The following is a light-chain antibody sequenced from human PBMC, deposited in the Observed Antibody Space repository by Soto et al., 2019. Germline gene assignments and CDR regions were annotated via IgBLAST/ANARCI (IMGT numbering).Light chain of an antibody. CDR3: AQYYSQPLT. J-gene: IGKJ4*01. Sequence: DIVMTQSPDSLAVSLGESATINCKSSQSVLFSSNNKNYLAWFQQKGGQPPKLLIYWASTRESGIPDRVSGSGSGTYFTLTISSLAAEDVAVYYCAQYYSQPLTCGGGTKVEI. V-gene: IGKV4-1*01. CDR2: WAS. CDR1: QSVLFSSNNKNY.